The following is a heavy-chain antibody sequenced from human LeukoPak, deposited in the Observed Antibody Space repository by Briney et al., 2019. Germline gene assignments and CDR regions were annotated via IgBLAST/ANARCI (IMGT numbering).Heavy chain of an antibody. J-gene: IGHJ3*02. D-gene: IGHD3-22*01. Sequence: KVQDRVTITTDPSTGTAYMELGSLRSGDTAVYYCARDSGYEAFDMWGQGTMVTVSS. CDR3: ARDSGYEAFDM. V-gene: IGHV1-18*01.